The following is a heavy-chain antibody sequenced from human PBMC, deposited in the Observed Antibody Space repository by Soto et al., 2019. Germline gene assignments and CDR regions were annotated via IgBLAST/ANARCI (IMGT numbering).Heavy chain of an antibody. D-gene: IGHD3-16*01. Sequence: QVQLVQSGAEVKKPGSSVKVSCKTSRDTFNKYAFNWVRQAPGQGLEWMGWIIPIFSSRNYAEKFQGRVTITADDSTSTAYXXXRSLRFEDTAVYYCXRGETYLGVWGQGTTVTVSS. CDR2: IIPIFSSR. V-gene: IGHV1-69*01. J-gene: IGHJ6*02. CDR1: RDTFNKYA. CDR3: XRGETYLGV.